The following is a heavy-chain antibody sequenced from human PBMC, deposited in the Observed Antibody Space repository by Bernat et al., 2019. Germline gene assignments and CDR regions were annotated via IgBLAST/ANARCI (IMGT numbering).Heavy chain of an antibody. CDR2: INSDGSST. CDR1: GFTFSSYW. V-gene: IGHV3-74*01. D-gene: IGHD3-3*01. CDR3: ARVSAAGGFLEWLPPAFDY. Sequence: EVQLVESGGGLVQPGGSLRLSCAASGFTFSSYWMHWVRQAPWKGLVWVSRINSDGSSTSYADSVKGRFTISRDNAKNTLYLQMNSLRAEDTAVYYCARVSAAGGFLEWLPPAFDYWGQGTLVTVSS. J-gene: IGHJ4*02.